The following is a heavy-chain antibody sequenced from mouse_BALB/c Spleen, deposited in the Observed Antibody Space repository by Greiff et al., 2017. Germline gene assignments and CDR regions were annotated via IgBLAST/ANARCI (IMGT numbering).Heavy chain of an antibody. D-gene: IGHD1-1*01. CDR2: ISSGSSTI. CDR1: GFTFSSFG. J-gene: IGHJ3*01. Sequence: EVQLVESGGGLVQPGGSRKLSCAASGFTFSSFGMHWVRQAPEKGLEWVAYISSGSSTIYYADTVKGRFTISRDNPKNTLFLQMTSLRSEDTAMYYCAREDYYGSSPFAYWGQGTLVTVSA. V-gene: IGHV5-17*02. CDR3: AREDYYGSSPFAY.